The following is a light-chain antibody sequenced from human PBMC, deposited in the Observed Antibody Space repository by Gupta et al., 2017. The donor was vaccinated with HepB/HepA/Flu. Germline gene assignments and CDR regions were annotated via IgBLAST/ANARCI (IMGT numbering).Light chain of an antibody. J-gene: IGKJ5*01. CDR1: QGISDY. Sequence: DLQLPQSPSSVSASVRDRVTITCRASQGISDYLAWFQQRPGKAPKSLIYAASHLHSWVPSRFSGSGSGTDFTLTINRLQPEDTATYCCRQDGSYPLTFGQGTRLEMK. CDR3: RQDGSYPLT. V-gene: IGKV1-16*01. CDR2: AAS.